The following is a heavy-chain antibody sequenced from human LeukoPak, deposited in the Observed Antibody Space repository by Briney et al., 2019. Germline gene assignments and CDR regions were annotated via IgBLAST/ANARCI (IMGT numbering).Heavy chain of an antibody. Sequence: GGSLRLSCAASAFTFTIYAIHWVRQSPGKGLEWVTVMSSDGSHKYYPDSVKGRFTISRDNSKNTLYLQMNSLRAEDTAVYYCAREGVVGATSHYSYMDVWGKGTTVTVSS. CDR2: MSSDGSHK. V-gene: IGHV3-30-3*01. D-gene: IGHD1-26*01. CDR1: AFTFTIYA. J-gene: IGHJ6*03. CDR3: AREGVVGATSHYSYMDV.